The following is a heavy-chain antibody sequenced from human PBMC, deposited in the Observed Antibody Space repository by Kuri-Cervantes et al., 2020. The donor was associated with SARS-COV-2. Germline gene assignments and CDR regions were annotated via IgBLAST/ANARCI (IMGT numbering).Heavy chain of an antibody. Sequence: SESLSLTCAVYGGSFSDYYWSWIRQLPGKGLEWNGYTYYSGSTNYNPSLKSRVTISVDTSKNQFSLKLSSVTAADTAVYYCARSGVAGYFDLWGRGTLVTVSS. D-gene: IGHD6-19*01. CDR2: TYYSGST. CDR1: GGSFSDYY. J-gene: IGHJ2*01. V-gene: IGHV4-59*01. CDR3: ARSGVAGYFDL.